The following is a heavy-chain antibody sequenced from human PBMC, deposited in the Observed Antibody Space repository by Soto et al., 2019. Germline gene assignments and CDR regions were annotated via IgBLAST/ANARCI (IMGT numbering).Heavy chain of an antibody. CDR3: AREASYDDSSGYYYYEFDY. CDR2: IIPLFGIT. V-gene: IGHV1-69*01. J-gene: IGHJ4*02. D-gene: IGHD3-22*01. CDR1: GGTFSNHA. Sequence: QVQLVQSGAEVKKPGSSVKVSCKSSGGTFSNHAVSWVRQAPGQGLEWMGGIIPLFGITNFAQKFLGRVTITADESTTTAYMELGSLRSEDTAVNYCAREASYDDSSGYYYYEFDYWGQGTLVTVTS.